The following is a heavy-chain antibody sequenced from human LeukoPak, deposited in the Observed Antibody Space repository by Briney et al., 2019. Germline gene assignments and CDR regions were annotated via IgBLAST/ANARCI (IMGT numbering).Heavy chain of an antibody. CDR2: INWNGGLK. V-gene: IGHV3-20*04. CDR3: AREHSSGGSYFAS. J-gene: IGHJ4*02. CDR1: GFKFDDYG. D-gene: IGHD6-19*01. Sequence: GGSLRLSCAASGFKFDDYGMSWVRQAPGKGLEWVSGINWNGGLKNYADSVKGRFTISRDDARNSLYLQMNSLRAEDTALYYCAREHSSGGSYFASWGQGTPVTVSS.